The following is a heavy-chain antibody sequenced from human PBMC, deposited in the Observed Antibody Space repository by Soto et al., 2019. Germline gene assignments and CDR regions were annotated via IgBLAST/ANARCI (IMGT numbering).Heavy chain of an antibody. CDR2: IFSNDEK. J-gene: IGHJ4*02. CDR3: ARYLPYSSNFFDC. Sequence: QVTLKESGPVLVKPTETLTMTCTVSGFSLSNAGMGVSWIRQPPGKALEWLAHIFSNDEKSYSTSLKRRLTISKDTSKSQVVLTMTNMDPVDTATFYCARYLPYSSNFFDCWGQGTLVTVSS. V-gene: IGHV2-26*01. D-gene: IGHD6-13*01. CDR1: GFSLSNAGMG.